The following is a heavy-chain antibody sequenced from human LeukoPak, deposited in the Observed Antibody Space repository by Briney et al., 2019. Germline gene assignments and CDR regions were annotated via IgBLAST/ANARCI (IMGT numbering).Heavy chain of an antibody. CDR3: ARAVAGTFDI. CDR1: GGSISSGDYY. J-gene: IGHJ3*02. V-gene: IGHV4-30-4*01. Sequence: SETLSLTCTVSGGSISSGDYYWSWIRQPPGKGLEWIGYIYYSGNTYYNPSLKSRVTISVDTSKNQFSLKLSSVTAADTAVYYCARAVAGTFDIWGQGTMVTVSS. D-gene: IGHD6-19*01. CDR2: IYYSGNT.